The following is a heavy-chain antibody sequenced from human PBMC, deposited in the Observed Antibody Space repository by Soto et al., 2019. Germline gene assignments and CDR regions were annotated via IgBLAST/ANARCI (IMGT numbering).Heavy chain of an antibody. CDR2: IFYSGRT. Sequence: QLQESGPGLVKPSQTLSLTCTVSGNSIRTSSYSWNWIRQHPGKGLEWIGNIFYSGRTYYNPSRRSRVIISVDTSKNQFSLKLNSVTAADTAVYYCARDPAGSGSYSLDYWGQGTLVTVSS. CDR3: ARDPAGSGSYSLDY. V-gene: IGHV4-31*03. J-gene: IGHJ4*02. D-gene: IGHD3-10*01. CDR1: GNSIRTSSYS.